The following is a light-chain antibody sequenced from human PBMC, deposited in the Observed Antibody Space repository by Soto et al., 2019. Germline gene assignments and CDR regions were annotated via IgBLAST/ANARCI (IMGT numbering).Light chain of an antibody. CDR1: SSDVGDYNF. CDR2: DVT. CDR3: CSYAGSYTYV. Sequence: QSALTQPRSVSGSPGQSVTISCTGTSSDVGDYNFVSWYQQHPGKAPKLVIYDVTKRPSGVPDRFSGSKSGNTASLTISGLQADDEAEYYCCSYAGSYTYVFGPGTKLTVL. V-gene: IGLV2-11*01. J-gene: IGLJ1*01.